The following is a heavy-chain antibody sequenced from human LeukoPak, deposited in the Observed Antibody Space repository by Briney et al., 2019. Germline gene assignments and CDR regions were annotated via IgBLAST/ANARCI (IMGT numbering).Heavy chain of an antibody. Sequence: PSQTLSLTCTVSGGSISSGDYYWNWIRQPPGQGLEWIGSIYYSGSTYYNPSLKSRVTISVDTSKNQFSLNLSSVTAADTAVYYCARHLRGVMTCFDYWGRGTRVTVSS. J-gene: IGHJ4*02. D-gene: IGHD2-21*02. CDR1: GGSISSGDYY. CDR3: ARHLRGVMTCFDY. V-gene: IGHV4-30-4*01. CDR2: IYYSGST.